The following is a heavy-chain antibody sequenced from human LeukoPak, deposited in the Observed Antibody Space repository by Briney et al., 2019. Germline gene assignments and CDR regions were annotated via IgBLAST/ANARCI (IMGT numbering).Heavy chain of an antibody. J-gene: IGHJ4*02. D-gene: IGHD3-16*01. CDR1: GGSISSYS. V-gene: IGHV4-59*01. CDR3: ARSLRQTWGYAFDY. Sequence: SETLSLTCTVSGGSISSYSWSWIRQPPGKGLEWIGYIYYSGSTNYNPSLKSRVTISVDTSKNQFSLKLSSVTAADTAVYYCARSLRQTWGYAFDYWGQGTLVTVSS. CDR2: IYYSGST.